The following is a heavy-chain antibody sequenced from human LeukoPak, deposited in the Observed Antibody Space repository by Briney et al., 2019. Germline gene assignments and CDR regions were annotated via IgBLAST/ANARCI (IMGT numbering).Heavy chain of an antibody. D-gene: IGHD3-3*01. J-gene: IGHJ6*03. CDR2: ISAYNVNT. Sequence: ASVKVSCKASGYTFTSYGISWVRQAPGPGLEWMGWISAYNVNTNYAQKLQGRVTMTTDTSTSTAYMELRSLRSDDTDVYYCARDSEKKTYYDFWSGYYTYYYYYMDVWGKGTTVTVSS. CDR3: ARDSEKKTYYDFWSGYYTYYYYYMDV. CDR1: GYTFTSYG. V-gene: IGHV1-18*01.